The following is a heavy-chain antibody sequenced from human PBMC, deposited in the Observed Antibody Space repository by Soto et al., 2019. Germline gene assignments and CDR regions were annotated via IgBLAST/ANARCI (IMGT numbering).Heavy chain of an antibody. CDR2: IIPILGIA. Sequence: QVQLVQSGAEVKKPGSSVKVSCKASGGTFSSYTISWVRQAPGQGLEWMGRIIPILGIANYAQKFQGRVTITADKSTSTAYVELSSLRSEDTAVYYCAREGRDCGGDCYPYYFDYWGQGTLVTVSS. V-gene: IGHV1-69*08. D-gene: IGHD2-21*02. CDR3: AREGRDCGGDCYPYYFDY. J-gene: IGHJ4*02. CDR1: GGTFSSYT.